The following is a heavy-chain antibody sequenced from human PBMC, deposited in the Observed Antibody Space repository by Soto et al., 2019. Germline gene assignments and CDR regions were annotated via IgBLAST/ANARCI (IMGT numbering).Heavy chain of an antibody. CDR2: IYSGGST. V-gene: IGHV3-53*01. Sequence: QPGGSLRLSCAASGFTVSSNYMSWVRQAPGKGLEWVSVIYSGGSTYYADSVKGRFTISRDNSKNTLYLQMNSLRAEDTAVYYCARVPVVPAGLGSYYYYGMDVWGQGTTVTVSS. CDR1: GFTVSSNY. D-gene: IGHD2-2*01. CDR3: ARVPVVPAGLGSYYYYGMDV. J-gene: IGHJ6*02.